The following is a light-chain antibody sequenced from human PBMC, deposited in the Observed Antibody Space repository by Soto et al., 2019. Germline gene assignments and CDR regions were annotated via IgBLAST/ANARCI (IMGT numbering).Light chain of an antibody. V-gene: IGKV3-11*01. CDR1: QSVSSY. Sequence: EIVLTHSPATLSLSPEERATLSCRASQSVSSYLAWYQQKPGQPPRLLIYDSSNRATGIPARFSGSGSATDFTLTISSLEPEDFAVYYCQQRSNWPWTFGQGTKV. CDR3: QQRSNWPWT. J-gene: IGKJ1*01. CDR2: DSS.